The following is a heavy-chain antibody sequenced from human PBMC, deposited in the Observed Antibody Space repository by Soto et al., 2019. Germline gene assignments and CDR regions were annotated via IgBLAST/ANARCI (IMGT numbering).Heavy chain of an antibody. CDR2: VNAGLGNT. J-gene: IGHJ5*02. D-gene: IGHD2-15*01. CDR3: ARGGYCSGGRCYIWFDP. Sequence: QVQLVQSGTEVKKPGASVRISCKASGYTFNAYAIYWVRQAPGQSLEWMGWVNAGLGNTEYAQKFQGRVTITRDTSANTAYMDLTSLPSEDTAVYYCARGGYCSGGRCYIWFDPWGQGNLVTVSS. CDR1: GYTFNAYA. V-gene: IGHV1-3*01.